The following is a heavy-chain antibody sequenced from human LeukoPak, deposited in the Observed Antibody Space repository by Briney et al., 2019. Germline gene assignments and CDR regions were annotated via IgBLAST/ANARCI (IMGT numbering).Heavy chain of an antibody. Sequence: SGGSLRLSCAASGFTFDDYAMHWVRQAPGKGLEWVSGISWNSGSIGYADSVKGRFTISRGNAKNSLYLQMNSLRAEDTALYYCAKDRVGYSYGSNWFDPWGQGTLVTVSS. CDR2: ISWNSGSI. CDR1: GFTFDDYA. J-gene: IGHJ5*02. D-gene: IGHD5-18*01. CDR3: AKDRVGYSYGSNWFDP. V-gene: IGHV3-9*01.